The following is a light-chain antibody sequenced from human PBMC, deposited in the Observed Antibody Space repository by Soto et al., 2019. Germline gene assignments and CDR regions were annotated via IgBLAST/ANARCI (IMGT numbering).Light chain of an antibody. V-gene: IGLV1-47*01. CDR2: YSN. J-gene: IGLJ1*01. CDR3: AAWDDRLRGYV. CDR1: TSNIGTNA. Sequence: QSVLTQSASASGTPGQRVTISCSGGTSNIGTNAVYWFQLLPGTAPKLLIYYSNHRPSGISDRFSGSTSGTSASLAISGLRPEDEADYYCAAWDDRLRGYVFATGTKVTVL.